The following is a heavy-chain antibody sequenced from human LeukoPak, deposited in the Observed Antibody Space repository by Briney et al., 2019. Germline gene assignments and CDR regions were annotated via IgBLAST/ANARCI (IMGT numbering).Heavy chain of an antibody. Sequence: AQTETLTCTVSGGSISSGGYYWSWIRQHPGKGLEWIGYIYYSGSTYYNPSLKSRVTISVDTSKNQFSLKLSSVTAADTAVYYCARDGVAYCGGDCYPHWYFDLWGRGTLLRVPS. J-gene: IGHJ2*01. CDR3: ARDGVAYCGGDCYPHWYFDL. CDR1: GGSISSGGYY. CDR2: IYYSGST. V-gene: IGHV4-31*03. D-gene: IGHD2-21*02.